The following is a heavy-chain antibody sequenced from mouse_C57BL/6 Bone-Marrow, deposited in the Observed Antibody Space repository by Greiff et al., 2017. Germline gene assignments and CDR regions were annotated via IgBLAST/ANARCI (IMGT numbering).Heavy chain of an antibody. CDR3: ARCDSNYIDY. CDR1: GYTFTSYW. CDR2: IDPSASYT. V-gene: IGHV1-59*01. Sequence: QVQLQQPGAELVRPGPSVTLSCKASGYTFTSYWMHWVKQRPGQGLEWIGVIDPSASYTNYNQKFKGKATLTVYTSSSTAYMQLSSLTSEDAAVYYCARCDSNYIDYWGQGTTRTVSS. D-gene: IGHD2-5*01. J-gene: IGHJ2*01.